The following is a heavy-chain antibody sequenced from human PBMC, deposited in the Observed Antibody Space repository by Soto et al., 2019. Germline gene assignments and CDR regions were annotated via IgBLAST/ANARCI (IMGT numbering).Heavy chain of an antibody. CDR3: ARDRWYQLPPEVHYFDY. Sequence: PGGSLRLSCAASGFTFSDYYMSWIRQAPGKGLEWVSYISSSGSTIYYADSVKGRFTISRDNAKNSLYLQMNSLRAEDTAVYYCARDRWYQLPPEVHYFDYWGQGTLVTVSS. J-gene: IGHJ4*02. CDR2: ISSSGSTI. D-gene: IGHD2-2*01. CDR1: GFTFSDYY. V-gene: IGHV3-11*01.